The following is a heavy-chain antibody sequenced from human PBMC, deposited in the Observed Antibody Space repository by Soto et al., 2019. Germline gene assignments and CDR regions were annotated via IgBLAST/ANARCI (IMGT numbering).Heavy chain of an antibody. D-gene: IGHD3-16*02. J-gene: IGHJ4*02. CDR1: GYTFTSYA. V-gene: IGHV1-3*01. CDR2: INAGNGNT. Sequence: QVPLVQSGAEVKKPGASVKVSCKASGYTFTSYAMHWVRQAPGQRLEWMGWINAGNGNTKYSQKFQGRVTITRDTSASKAYMELSSLRSEDTAVYYCARGGYDYIWGSYRPFDYWGQGTLVTVSS. CDR3: ARGGYDYIWGSYRPFDY.